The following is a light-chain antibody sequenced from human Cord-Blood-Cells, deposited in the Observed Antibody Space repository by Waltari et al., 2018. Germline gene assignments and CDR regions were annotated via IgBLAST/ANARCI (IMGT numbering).Light chain of an antibody. Sequence: DIVMTQSPDSLAVSLGERATINCNSSQSVLYSSNNKNYLAWYQQKPGQPPKLLIYWASTRESGVPDRFSGSGSGTDFTLTISSLQAEDVAVYYCQQYYSTLTWTSGQGTKVEIK. CDR3: QQYYSTLTWT. V-gene: IGKV4-1*01. CDR2: WAS. CDR1: QSVLYSSNNKNY. J-gene: IGKJ1*01.